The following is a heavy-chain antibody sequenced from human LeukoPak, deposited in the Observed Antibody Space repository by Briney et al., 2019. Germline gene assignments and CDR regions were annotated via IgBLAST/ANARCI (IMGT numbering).Heavy chain of an antibody. CDR1: GYTFASYY. J-gene: IGHJ4*02. CDR2: INPSGGST. V-gene: IGHV1-46*01. Sequence: ASVKVSCKASGYTFASYYMHWVRQAPGQGLEWMGIINPSGGSTSYAQKFQGRVTITADKSTSTAYMELSSLRSEDTAVYYCARDGVVGAFYYFDYWGRGTLVTVSS. CDR3: ARDGVVGAFYYFDY. D-gene: IGHD1-26*01.